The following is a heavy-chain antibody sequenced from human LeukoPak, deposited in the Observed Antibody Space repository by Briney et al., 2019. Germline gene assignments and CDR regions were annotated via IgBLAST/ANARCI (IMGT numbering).Heavy chain of an antibody. CDR3: ARSSGYSSGWYGEN. J-gene: IGHJ4*02. CDR1: GYTLTGYY. D-gene: IGHD6-19*01. CDR2: INPNSGGT. Sequence: ASVKVSCKASGYTLTGYYMHWVRQAPGQGLEWMGWINPNSGGTNYAQKFQGRVTMTRDTSISTAYMELSRLRSDDTAVYYCARSSGYSSGWYGENWGQGTLVTVSS. V-gene: IGHV1-2*02.